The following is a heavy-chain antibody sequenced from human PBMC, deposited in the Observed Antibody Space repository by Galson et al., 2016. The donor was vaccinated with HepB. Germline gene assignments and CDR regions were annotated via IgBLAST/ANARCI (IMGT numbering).Heavy chain of an antibody. CDR2: IEQDGSEK. V-gene: IGHV3-7*01. J-gene: IGHJ6*01. CDR1: GFTFSSYW. D-gene: IGHD3-10*01. Sequence: SLRLSCAASGFTFSSYWMGWVRQAPGKGLEWVANIEQDGSEKYYVDSVKGRFTISRDNAKNTVYLQMNSLGVEDTAVYYCARVGVIPYYYYGMDVWGQGTMVIVSS. CDR3: ARVGVIPYYYYGMDV.